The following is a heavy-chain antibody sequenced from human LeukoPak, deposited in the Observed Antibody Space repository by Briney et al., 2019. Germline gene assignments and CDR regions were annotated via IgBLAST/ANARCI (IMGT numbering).Heavy chain of an antibody. Sequence: PSETLSLTCTVSGGSISSGGYYWSWIRQHPGKGLEWIGYIYYSGSTYYNPSLKSRVTISVDTSKNQFSLKLSSVTAADTAVYYCARALGITIFGVVNALDIWGQGTMVTVSS. CDR1: GGSISSGGYY. CDR2: IYYSGST. D-gene: IGHD3-3*01. J-gene: IGHJ3*02. V-gene: IGHV4-31*03. CDR3: ARALGITIFGVVNALDI.